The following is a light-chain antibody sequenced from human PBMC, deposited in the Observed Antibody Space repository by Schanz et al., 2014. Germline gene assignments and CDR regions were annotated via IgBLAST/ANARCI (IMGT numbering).Light chain of an antibody. CDR2: GAS. V-gene: IGKV3-20*01. Sequence: EIVLTQSPGTLSLSPGDRATLSCRASQSVTSSYLAWYQQKPGQAPRLLIYGASSRATGIPDRFSGSGSGTDVTLTISRLEPEDFAVYYCQQYGSSPLWTFGQGTKVEIK. J-gene: IGKJ1*01. CDR3: QQYGSSPLWT. CDR1: QSVTSSY.